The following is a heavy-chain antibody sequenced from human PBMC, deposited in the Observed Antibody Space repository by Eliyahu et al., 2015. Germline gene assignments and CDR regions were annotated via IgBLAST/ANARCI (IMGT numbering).Heavy chain of an antibody. CDR1: GFTFSSYS. J-gene: IGHJ4*02. CDR2: ISSSSSYI. Sequence: EVQLVESGGGLVKPGGSLRLSCAASGFTFSSYSMNWVRQAPGKGLEWVSSISSSSSYIYYADSVKGRFTISRDNAKNSLYLQMNSLRAEDTAVYYCARVRVRVDRIAAPEGLGYWGQGTLVTVSS. D-gene: IGHD6-6*01. V-gene: IGHV3-21*01. CDR3: ARVRVRVDRIAAPEGLGY.